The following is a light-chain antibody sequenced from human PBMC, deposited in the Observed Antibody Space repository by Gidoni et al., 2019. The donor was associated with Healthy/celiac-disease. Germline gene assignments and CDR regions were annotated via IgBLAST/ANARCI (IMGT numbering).Light chain of an antibody. CDR3: QQYNNWPPYT. CDR2: GAS. Sequence: DIVMTQSPATLSVSPGERATLSCRASQSVSSNLAWYQQKPGQAHRLLIYGASTRATGIPARFSGSGSGTEFTLNISSLQSEECAVYYWQQYNNWPPYTFGQXTKLEIK. V-gene: IGKV3-15*01. CDR1: QSVSSN. J-gene: IGKJ2*01.